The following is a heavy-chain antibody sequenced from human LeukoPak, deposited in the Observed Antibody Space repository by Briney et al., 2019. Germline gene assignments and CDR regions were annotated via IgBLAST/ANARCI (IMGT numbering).Heavy chain of an antibody. CDR1: GFRFADYG. Sequence: RPGGSLRLSCAASGFRFADYGVDWVRQTPGKGLEWVAYISWNGGLISYADSVKGRFTISRDNAKKSLYLQLDSLRAEDTALYYCTRDLTMAAFDYWGQGTLVTVSS. CDR2: ISWNGGLI. V-gene: IGHV3-20*04. CDR3: TRDLTMAAFDY. J-gene: IGHJ4*02. D-gene: IGHD5-24*01.